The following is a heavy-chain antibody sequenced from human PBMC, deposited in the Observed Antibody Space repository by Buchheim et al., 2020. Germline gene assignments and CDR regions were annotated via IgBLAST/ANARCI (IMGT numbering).Heavy chain of an antibody. CDR1: GFTFSSYG. CDR3: AKSITTNGMDV. CDR2: ISYDGSNK. D-gene: IGHD3-22*01. Sequence: QVQLVESGGGVVQPGRSLRLSCAASGFTFSSYGMHWVRQAPGKGLEWVAVISYDGSNKYYADSVKGRFTISRDNSKNTLYLPIDSLRAEDTAVYYCAKSITTNGMDVWGQGTT. V-gene: IGHV3-30*18. J-gene: IGHJ6*02.